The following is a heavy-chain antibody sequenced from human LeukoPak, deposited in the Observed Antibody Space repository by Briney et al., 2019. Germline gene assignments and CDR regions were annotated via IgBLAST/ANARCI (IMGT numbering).Heavy chain of an antibody. V-gene: IGHV3-30*02. CDR2: IRRDGTYI. CDR1: PFCFSNYG. D-gene: IGHD1-26*01. J-gene: IGHJ4*02. Sequence: GGSLRLSCAASPFCFSNYGVYWVRPTPDTGLEWVAYIRRDGTYINHLDSVKGRFSISRDNSKTTVWLQMNSLRVEDTALYYCASGGPTRGSLAYWGQGTLVTVSS. CDR3: ASGGPTRGSLAY.